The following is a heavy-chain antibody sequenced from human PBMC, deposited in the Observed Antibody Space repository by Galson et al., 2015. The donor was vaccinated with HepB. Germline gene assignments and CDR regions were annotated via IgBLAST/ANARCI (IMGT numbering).Heavy chain of an antibody. J-gene: IGHJ3*02. CDR1: GYSFTSYG. CDR3: ARERDSSCWFFRSLGISHDGFDI. D-gene: IGHD6-19*01. V-gene: IGHV1-18*01. Sequence: SVKVSCKASGYSFTSYGISWVRQAPGQGLEWMGWISTYNGNTNYEQKLQGRVTMTRDTSISTAYMELSRLRSDDTAVYYCARERDSSCWFFRSLGISHDGFDIWGPGKMVPVSS. CDR2: ISTYNGNT.